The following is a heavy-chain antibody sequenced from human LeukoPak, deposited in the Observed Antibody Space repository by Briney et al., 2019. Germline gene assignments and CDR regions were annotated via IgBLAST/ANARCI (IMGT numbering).Heavy chain of an antibody. CDR3: ARRGTGTTGYYFDY. CDR1: GFTFSSYS. V-gene: IGHV3-48*01. Sequence: GGSLRLSCAASGFTFSSYSMNWVRQAPGKGLEWVSYISSSSSTIYYADSVKGRFTISRDNAKNSLYLQVNSPRAEDTAVYFCARRGTGTTGYYFDYWGQGTLVTVSS. CDR2: ISSSSSTI. D-gene: IGHD1-7*01. J-gene: IGHJ4*02.